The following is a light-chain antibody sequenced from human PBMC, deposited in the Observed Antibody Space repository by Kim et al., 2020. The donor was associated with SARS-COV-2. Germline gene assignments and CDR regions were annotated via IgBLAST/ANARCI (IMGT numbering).Light chain of an antibody. V-gene: IGKV3-20*01. CDR3: QQYGNSPYT. CDR2: GAS. Sequence: LAPGERANLSCRASQRVSSSYLGWYQQRPGQAPRLLIYGASSRATGIPDRFSGSGSGTDFTLTISRLEPEDFAVYYCQQYGNSPYTFGQGTKLEI. CDR1: QRVSSSY. J-gene: IGKJ2*01.